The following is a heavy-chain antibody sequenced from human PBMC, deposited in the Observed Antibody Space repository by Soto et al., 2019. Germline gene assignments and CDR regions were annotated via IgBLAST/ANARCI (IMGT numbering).Heavy chain of an antibody. Sequence: QPGGSLRLSCAASGFTFSSYAMSWVRQAPGKGLEWVSAISGSGGSTYYADSVKGRFTISRDNSKNTLYLQMNSLRAEDTAVYYCAKVSERNYYYYYYMDVWGKGTTVTVSS. V-gene: IGHV3-23*01. D-gene: IGHD1-1*01. CDR3: AKVSERNYYYYYYMDV. CDR1: GFTFSSYA. CDR2: ISGSGGST. J-gene: IGHJ6*03.